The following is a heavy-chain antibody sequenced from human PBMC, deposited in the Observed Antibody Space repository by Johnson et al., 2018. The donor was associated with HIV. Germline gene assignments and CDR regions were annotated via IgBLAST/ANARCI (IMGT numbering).Heavy chain of an antibody. V-gene: IGHV3-74*01. D-gene: IGHD3-10*01. CDR3: ARGGKSYYGAFDI. CDR1: GITISRNW. CDR2: INWNGGST. J-gene: IGHJ3*02. Sequence: VQLVESGGGLVQPGGSLTLSCAASGITISRNWMHWVRQAPGKGPVWVSGINWNGGSTGYADSVKGRFTISRDNAKNSLYLQMNSLRAEDTAVYYCARGGKSYYGAFDIWGQGTMVTVSS.